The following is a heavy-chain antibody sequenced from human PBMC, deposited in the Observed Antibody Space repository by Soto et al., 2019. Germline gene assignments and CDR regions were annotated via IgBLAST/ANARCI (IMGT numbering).Heavy chain of an antibody. CDR1: GYTFTGYY. CDR3: ARGLWSYTVTTEWGYFDL. D-gene: IGHD4-17*01. Sequence: QVQLVQSGAEVKKPGASVKVSCKASGYTFTGYYMHWVRQAPGQGLEWMGWINPNSGGTNYAQKFQGWVTMTRDTSISTAYMELSRLRSDDTDVYYCARGLWSYTVTTEWGYFDLWGRGTLVTVSS. CDR2: INPNSGGT. V-gene: IGHV1-2*04. J-gene: IGHJ2*01.